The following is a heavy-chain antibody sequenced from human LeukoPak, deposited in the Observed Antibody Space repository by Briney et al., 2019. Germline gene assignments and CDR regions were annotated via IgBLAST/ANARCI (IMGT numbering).Heavy chain of an antibody. Sequence: GGSLRLSCAASGFTFSDYAIHWVRQAPGKGLEWVAVISYDGRKTYHADSVKGRFTISRDNSKNTLYLQMNSLRPEDTALYYCAKDAAGPEYWGQGTLVTVSS. CDR2: ISYDGRKT. D-gene: IGHD6-13*01. J-gene: IGHJ4*02. V-gene: IGHV3-30*04. CDR3: AKDAAGPEY. CDR1: GFTFSDYA.